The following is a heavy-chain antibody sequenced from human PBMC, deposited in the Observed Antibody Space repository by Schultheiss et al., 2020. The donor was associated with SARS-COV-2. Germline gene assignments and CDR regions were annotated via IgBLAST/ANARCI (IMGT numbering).Heavy chain of an antibody. CDR1: GFTFSSYS. J-gene: IGHJ4*02. D-gene: IGHD3-10*01. CDR3: ASGPITMVRGVPWYFDY. Sequence: GGSLRLSCAASGFTFSSYSMNWVRQAPGKGLEWVSYISSSSSTIYYADSVKGRFTISRDNAKNSLYLQMNSLRAEDTAVYYCASGPITMVRGVPWYFDYWGQGTLVTVSS. CDR2: ISSSSSTI. V-gene: IGHV3-48*01.